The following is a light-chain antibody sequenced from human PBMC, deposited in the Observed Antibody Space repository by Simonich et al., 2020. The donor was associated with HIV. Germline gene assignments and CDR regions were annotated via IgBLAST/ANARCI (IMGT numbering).Light chain of an antibody. J-gene: IGKJ4*01. CDR3: QQHNNWPLT. Sequence: DIQMTQSPSTLSAAVGDRDTITCRSSQTISTWLAWYQQKPGEAPKLLIYKASNLESGVPSRFSGSGSGTEFTLTISSLQPEDFAVYYCQQHNNWPLTFGGGTKVEIK. CDR2: KAS. CDR1: QTISTW. V-gene: IGKV1-5*03.